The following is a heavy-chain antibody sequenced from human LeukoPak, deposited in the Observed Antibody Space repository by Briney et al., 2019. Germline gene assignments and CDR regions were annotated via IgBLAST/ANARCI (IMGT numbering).Heavy chain of an antibody. CDR3: ARCPSPGWFDP. CDR2: IYYSGST. CDR1: GGSISSDDYY. V-gene: IGHV4-30-4*08. Sequence: PSETLSLTCTVSGGSISSDDYYWGWIRQPPGKGLEWIGFIYYSGSTYYKPSLKSRVTISMDTSKNQFSLRLSSVTAADTAVYYCARCPSPGWFDPWGQGTLVTVSS. J-gene: IGHJ5*02.